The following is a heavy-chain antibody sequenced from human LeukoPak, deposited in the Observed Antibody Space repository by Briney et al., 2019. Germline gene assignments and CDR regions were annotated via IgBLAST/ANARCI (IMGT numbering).Heavy chain of an antibody. CDR2: IIPIFGTA. D-gene: IGHD6-13*01. CDR3: ARDRIAAAGFGY. CDR1: GGTFSSYA. V-gene: IGHV1-69*05. Sequence: SVKVSCKASGGTFSSYAISWVRQAPGQGLEWMGGIIPIFGTANYAQKFQGRVTITTDESTSTAYMELSSLRSEDTAVYYRARDRIAAAGFGYWGQGTLVTVSS. J-gene: IGHJ4*02.